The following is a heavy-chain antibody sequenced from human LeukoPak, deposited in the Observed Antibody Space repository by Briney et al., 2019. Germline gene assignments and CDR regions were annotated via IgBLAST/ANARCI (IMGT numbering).Heavy chain of an antibody. CDR2: ISGSGAST. CDR1: GFTVSSNY. CDR3: ARDEELCSGGSCYSGGGLFDY. Sequence: GGSLRLSCAASGFTVSSNYMSWVRQAPGKGLEWVSGISGSGASTYYADSVKGRFTISRDTSKNTLYLHMNSLRAEDTALYYCARDEELCSGGSCYSGGGLFDYWGQGTMVTVSS. V-gene: IGHV3-23*01. J-gene: IGHJ4*02. D-gene: IGHD2-15*01.